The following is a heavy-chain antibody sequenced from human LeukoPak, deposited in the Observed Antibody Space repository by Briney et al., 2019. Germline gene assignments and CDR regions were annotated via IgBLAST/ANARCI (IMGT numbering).Heavy chain of an antibody. CDR1: GFTFSSYA. CDR3: AKVANRSGWLFVY. J-gene: IGHJ4*02. Sequence: PGGSLRLSCAASGFTFSSYAMSWVRQAPGKGLEWVSAINGGGGGTYYADSVKGRFTISRDNSKNTLYLQMNSLRAEDTALYYCAKVANRSGWLFVYWGQGTLVTVSS. V-gene: IGHV3-23*01. D-gene: IGHD6-19*01. CDR2: INGGGGGT.